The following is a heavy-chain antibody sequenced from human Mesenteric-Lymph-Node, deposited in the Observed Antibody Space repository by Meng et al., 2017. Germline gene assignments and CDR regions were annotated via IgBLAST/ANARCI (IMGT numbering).Heavy chain of an antibody. D-gene: IGHD3-22*01. J-gene: IGHJ4*02. V-gene: IGHV4-34*01. CDR3: ARSRYYDSRLVDY. CDR2: INHSGST. CDR1: GGSFSGYY. Sequence: VQLQQWGAGLLKPSETLSLTCAVYGGSFSGYYWSWIRQPPGKGLEWIGEINHSGSTNYNPSLKSRVTISVDTSKNQFSLKLSSVTAADTAVYYCARSRYYDSRLVDYWGQGTLVTVSS.